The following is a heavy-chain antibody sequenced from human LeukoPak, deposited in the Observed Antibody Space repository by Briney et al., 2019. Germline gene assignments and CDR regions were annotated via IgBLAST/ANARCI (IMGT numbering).Heavy chain of an antibody. CDR3: ARDVGANA. CDR1: GFTFSSYS. J-gene: IGHJ5*02. D-gene: IGHD1-26*01. V-gene: IGHV3-48*03. Sequence: GGSLRLSCAASGFTFSSYSFHWVRQAPGKGLEWVSYISSSGGGIYYADSVKGRFTISRDNAKNSLYLQMNSLRAEDTAVYYCARDVGANAWGQGTLVTVSS. CDR2: ISSSGGGI.